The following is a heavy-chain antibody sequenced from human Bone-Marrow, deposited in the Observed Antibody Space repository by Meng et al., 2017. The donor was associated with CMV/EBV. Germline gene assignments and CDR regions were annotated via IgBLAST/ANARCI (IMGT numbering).Heavy chain of an antibody. CDR2: ISAYNGNT. CDR3: AGGSSGWYWYYFDY. CDR1: GYTFTSYG. D-gene: IGHD6-19*01. Sequence: ASVKVSCKASGYTFTSYGISWVRQAPGQGLEWMGWISAYNGNTNYAQKLQGRVTMTTDTSTSTAYMELRSLRSDDTAVYYCAGGSSGWYWYYFDYWGQGTLVTVSS. J-gene: IGHJ4*02. V-gene: IGHV1-18*01.